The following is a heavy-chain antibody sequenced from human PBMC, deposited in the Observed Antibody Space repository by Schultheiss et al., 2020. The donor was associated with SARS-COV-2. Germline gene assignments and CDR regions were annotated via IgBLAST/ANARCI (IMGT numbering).Heavy chain of an antibody. V-gene: IGHV4-34*01. Sequence: SETLSLTCAVYGGSFSGYYWSWIRQPPGKGLEWIGEINHSGSTNYNPSLKSRVTISVDTSKNQFSLKLSSVTAADTAVYYCARHREYQLLSNYYYYMDVWGKGTTVTVSS. CDR1: GGSFSGYY. CDR3: ARHREYQLLSNYYYYMDV. CDR2: INHSGST. D-gene: IGHD2-2*01. J-gene: IGHJ6*03.